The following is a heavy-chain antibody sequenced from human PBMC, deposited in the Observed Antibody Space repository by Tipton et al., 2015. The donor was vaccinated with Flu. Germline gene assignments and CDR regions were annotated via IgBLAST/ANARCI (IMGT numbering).Heavy chain of an antibody. Sequence: TLSLTCTVSGDSIHTDDYYWSWIRQPPGKGLEWIGYIFYSASTYYNLSLKSRAIISVDSSKNQVSLRLNSVTAADTAVYFCARIPNRTVGPTDWGQGTLVTVSS. V-gene: IGHV4-30-4*01. CDR2: IFYSAST. J-gene: IGHJ4*02. CDR1: GDSIHTDDYY. CDR3: ARIPNRTVGPTD. D-gene: IGHD1-14*01.